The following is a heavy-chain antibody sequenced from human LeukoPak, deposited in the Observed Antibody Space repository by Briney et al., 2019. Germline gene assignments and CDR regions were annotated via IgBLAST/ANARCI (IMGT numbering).Heavy chain of an antibody. V-gene: IGHV3-23*01. Sequence: PGGSLRLSCTASGFXFSAYVITWVRQAPGKGLEWVSSIIASGGNTYYSGSVKGRFTISRDNSDNTLYLQMSSLRPEDTAIYYCAKTTGGTYKGYFDCWGQGTLVTVSS. D-gene: IGHD1-26*01. J-gene: IGHJ4*02. CDR3: AKTTGGTYKGYFDC. CDR1: GFXFSAYV. CDR2: IIASGGNT.